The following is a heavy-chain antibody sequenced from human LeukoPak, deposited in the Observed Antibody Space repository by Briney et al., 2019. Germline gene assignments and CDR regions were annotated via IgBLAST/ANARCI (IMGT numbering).Heavy chain of an antibody. Sequence: GGSLRLSCAASGFTVSSNYMSWVRQAPGEGLEWVSVIYSGGSTYYADSVKGRFTISRDNSKNTLYLQMNSLRAEDTAVYYCARAGREYYYDSSGYYPPNDAFDIWGQGTMVTVSS. CDR1: GFTVSSNY. J-gene: IGHJ3*02. V-gene: IGHV3-66*01. CDR2: IYSGGST. CDR3: ARAGREYYYDSSGYYPPNDAFDI. D-gene: IGHD3-22*01.